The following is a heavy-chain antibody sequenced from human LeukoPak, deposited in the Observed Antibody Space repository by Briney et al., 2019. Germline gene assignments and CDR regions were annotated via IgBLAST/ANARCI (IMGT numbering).Heavy chain of an antibody. V-gene: IGHV4-34*01. CDR3: ARGPLYSGSYFSARRAFDI. CDR1: GGSFSGYY. J-gene: IGHJ3*02. D-gene: IGHD1-26*01. CDR2: INHSGST. Sequence: PSETLSLTCAVYGGSFSGYYWSWIRQPPGKGLEWIGEINHSGSTNYNPSLKSRVTISVDTSKNQFSLKLSSVTAADTAVYYCARGPLYSGSYFSARRAFDIWGQGTMVTVSS.